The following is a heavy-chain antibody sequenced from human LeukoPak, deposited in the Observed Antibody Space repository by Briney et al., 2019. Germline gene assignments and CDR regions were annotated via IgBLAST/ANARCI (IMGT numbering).Heavy chain of an antibody. CDR1: GDSINISSYY. CDR3: ARGRRWLQSGDLDY. V-gene: IGHV4-39*07. Sequence: SDTLSLTCTVSGDSINISSYYWGWIRQPPAKVLECIGSIYYSGSTYYNQYLHSRVTISVDKSKNKFSLKLSSVTAADTAVYYCARGRRWLQSGDLDYWGQGTLVTVSS. CDR2: IYYSGST. J-gene: IGHJ4*02. D-gene: IGHD5-24*01.